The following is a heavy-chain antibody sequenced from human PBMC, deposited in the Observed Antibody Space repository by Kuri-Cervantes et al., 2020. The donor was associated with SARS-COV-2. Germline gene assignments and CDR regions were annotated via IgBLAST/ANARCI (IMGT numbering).Heavy chain of an antibody. Sequence: ASVKVSCKASGYTFTSYGISWVRQAPGQGLEWMGGFDPEDGETIYAQKFQGRVTMTEDTSTDTAYMELSSLRSEDTAVYYCATEGGLDYWGQGTLVTVSS. V-gene: IGHV1-24*01. CDR3: ATEGGLDY. CDR2: FDPEDGET. D-gene: IGHD3-16*01. CDR1: GYTFTSYG. J-gene: IGHJ4*01.